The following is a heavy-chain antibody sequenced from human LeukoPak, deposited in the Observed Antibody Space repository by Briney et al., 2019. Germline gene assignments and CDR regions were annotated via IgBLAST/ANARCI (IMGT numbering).Heavy chain of an antibody. D-gene: IGHD5-24*01. CDR1: GFTVSSNY. CDR2: IYGGGNI. CDR3: ARGAGYNYPYYFDY. J-gene: IGHJ4*02. Sequence: GGSLRLSCAASGFTVSSNYMNWVRQAPGKGLEWVSVIYGGGNIYYADSVKGRFTISRDNSKSTLYLQMNSLRAEDTAVYYCARGAGYNYPYYFDYWGQGTLVTVSS. V-gene: IGHV3-53*01.